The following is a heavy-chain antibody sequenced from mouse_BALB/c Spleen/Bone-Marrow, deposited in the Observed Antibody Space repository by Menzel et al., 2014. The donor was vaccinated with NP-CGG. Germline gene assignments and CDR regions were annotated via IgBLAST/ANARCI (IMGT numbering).Heavy chain of an antibody. J-gene: IGHJ4*01. CDR2: ISYSGST. CDR3: ARFGYDYALDY. D-gene: IGHD2-2*01. CDR1: GDSIXSGY. V-gene: IGHV3-8*02. Sequence: EVMLVESGPSLVKPSQTLSLTCSVTGDSIXSGYWNWIRKFPGNKLEYMGYISYSGSTYYNPSLKSRISITRDTSKNXYYLQLKSVTTEDTATYYCARFGYDYALDYWGQGTSVTVSS.